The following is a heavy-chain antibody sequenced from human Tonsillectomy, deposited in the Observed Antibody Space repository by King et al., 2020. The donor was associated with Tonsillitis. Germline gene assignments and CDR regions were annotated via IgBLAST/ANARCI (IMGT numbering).Heavy chain of an antibody. CDR1: GFTFTNAW. CDR3: TTDLGSGEFYGDYSWEDY. Sequence: VQLVESGGGLVKPGGSLRLSCAASGFTFTNAWMSWVRQAPGKGLEWVGRIKSKTDGGTTDYAAPVKGRFTISRDDSKNTLYLQMNSLKTEDTAVYYCTTDLGSGEFYGDYSWEDYWGQGTLVTVSS. J-gene: IGHJ4*02. V-gene: IGHV3-15*01. D-gene: IGHD4-17*01. CDR2: IKSKTDGGTT.